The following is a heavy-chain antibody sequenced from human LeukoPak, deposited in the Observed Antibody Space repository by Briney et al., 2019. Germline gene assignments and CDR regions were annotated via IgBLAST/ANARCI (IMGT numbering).Heavy chain of an antibody. D-gene: IGHD2-2*01. CDR1: GGSISSSSYY. CDR3: ARVAQYCTSTSCPNWFDP. Sequence: SETLSLTCTVSGGSISSSSYYWGWIRQPPGKGLEWIGSVHYSGSTYYNPSLKSRVTISVDTSKNLFFLKLSSMTAADTAVYYCARVAQYCTSTSCPNWFDPWGQGTLVTVSS. J-gene: IGHJ5*02. CDR2: VHYSGST. V-gene: IGHV4-39*01.